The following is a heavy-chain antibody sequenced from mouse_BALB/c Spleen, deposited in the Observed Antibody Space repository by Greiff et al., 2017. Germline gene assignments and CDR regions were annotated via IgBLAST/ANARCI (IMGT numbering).Heavy chain of an antibody. CDR2: IWGDGST. V-gene: IGHV2-6-7*01. CDR1: GFSLTGYG. CDR3: ARGGKWPWFAY. J-gene: IGHJ3*01. Sequence: QVQLKQSGPGLVAPSQSLSITCTVSGFSLTGYGVNWVRQPPGKGLEWLGMIWGDGSTDYNSALKSRLSISKDNSKSQVFLKMNSLQTDDTARYYCARGGKWPWFAYWGQGTLVTVSA. D-gene: IGHD1-1*01.